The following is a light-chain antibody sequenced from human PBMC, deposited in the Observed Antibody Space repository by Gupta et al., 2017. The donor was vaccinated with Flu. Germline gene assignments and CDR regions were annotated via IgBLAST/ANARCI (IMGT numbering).Light chain of an antibody. J-gene: IGLJ1*01. V-gene: IGLV2-8*01. CDR1: SSDVGGYNY. CDR3: SSYAGSNNFV. Sequence: QSALPPPPSASGGPGPTVTLPCTRTSSDVGGYNYVSWYQQHPGRAPKLMIYEVTKRPSGVPDRFSGSKSGNTASLTVSGLQAEDEADYYCSSYAGSNNFVFGTGTKVTVL. CDR2: EVT.